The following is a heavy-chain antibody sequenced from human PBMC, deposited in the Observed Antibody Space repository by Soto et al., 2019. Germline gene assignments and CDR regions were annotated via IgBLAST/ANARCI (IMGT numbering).Heavy chain of an antibody. D-gene: IGHD3-3*01. J-gene: IGHJ5*02. Sequence: SETLSLTCAVYGGSFSGNYWSWIRQPPGKGLEWIGGINHSGSTNYNPSLKSRITISVDTSKNQFSLKLSSVTAADTAVYYCARYPANYDFWSGYYGRHNWFDPWGQGTLVTVSS. CDR2: INHSGST. V-gene: IGHV4-34*01. CDR1: GGSFSGNY. CDR3: ARYPANYDFWSGYYGRHNWFDP.